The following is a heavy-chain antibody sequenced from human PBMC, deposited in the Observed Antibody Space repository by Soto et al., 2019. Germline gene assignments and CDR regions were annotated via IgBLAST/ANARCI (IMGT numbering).Heavy chain of an antibody. CDR3: ARVITIFGVAYGMDV. Sequence: GGSLRLSCAASGFTFSIYWMRWVRHAPGKGLEWVANIKQDGSEKYYVDSVKGRFTISRDNAKNSLYLQMNSLRAEDTAVYYCARVITIFGVAYGMDVWGQGTTVTVSS. V-gene: IGHV3-7*03. J-gene: IGHJ6*02. D-gene: IGHD3-3*01. CDR2: IKQDGSEK. CDR1: GFTFSIYW.